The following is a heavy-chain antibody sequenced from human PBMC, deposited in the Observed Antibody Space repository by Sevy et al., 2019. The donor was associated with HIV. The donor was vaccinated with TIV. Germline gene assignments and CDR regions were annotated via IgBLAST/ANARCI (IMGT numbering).Heavy chain of an antibody. CDR2: IDQDGNQK. CDR3: VNDFAKPRHY. Sequence: GGSLRLSCVVSGFTFSDYWLSWVRQAPGKGLEWVANIDQDGNQKYYVDFVKGRFTISRDNAKNSLYLHMNSLRSEDTAVYYGVNDFAKPRHYWGQGTLVTVSS. J-gene: IGHJ4*02. CDR1: GFTFSDYW. D-gene: IGHD1-1*01. V-gene: IGHV3-7*01.